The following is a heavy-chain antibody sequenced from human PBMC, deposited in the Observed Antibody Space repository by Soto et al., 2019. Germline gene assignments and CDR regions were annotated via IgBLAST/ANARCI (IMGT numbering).Heavy chain of an antibody. V-gene: IGHV3-21*01. CDR3: TTHWLATREFDY. Sequence: GGSLRLSCAASGFTFSSYSMNWVRQAPGKGREWVPSISSSSGHIYYADSLKGRFTISGDNARNSLYLQMNSLRAEDTAAYYSTTHWLATREFDYWGQGTLVTVSS. D-gene: IGHD1-26*01. CDR2: ISSSSGHI. CDR1: GFTFSSYS. J-gene: IGHJ4*02.